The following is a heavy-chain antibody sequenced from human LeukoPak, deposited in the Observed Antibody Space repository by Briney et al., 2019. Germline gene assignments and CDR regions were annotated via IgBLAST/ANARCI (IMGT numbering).Heavy chain of an antibody. V-gene: IGHV1-18*01. D-gene: IGHD2-15*01. J-gene: IGHJ4*02. CDR3: ARASYCSGGSCYSDY. Sequence: GASVKVSCKASGYTFTSYSISWVRQAPGQGLEWMGWISAHNGNTIYAQKVKGRVTMITDTSTSTAYMELRSLKSDDTAVYYCARASYCSGGSCYSDYWGQGTLVTVSS. CDR1: GYTFTSYS. CDR2: ISAHNGNT.